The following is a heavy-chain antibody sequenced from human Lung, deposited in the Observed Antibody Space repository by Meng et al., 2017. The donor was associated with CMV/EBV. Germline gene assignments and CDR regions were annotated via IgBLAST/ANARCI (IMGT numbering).Heavy chain of an antibody. D-gene: IGHD1-14*01. CDR1: GWSISGYY. CDR3: AGPDEAGNTPHDIFDI. J-gene: IGHJ3*02. Sequence: SXTLSLXCSVSGWSISGYYWSWVRQPPGKGLEYIGYVHYTGTTNYSPSLKGRVSISVDRARNQFSLKLTSVTAADTAVYFCAGPDEAGNTPHDIFDIWGQGTKVTVSS. V-gene: IGHV4-59*01. CDR2: VHYTGTT.